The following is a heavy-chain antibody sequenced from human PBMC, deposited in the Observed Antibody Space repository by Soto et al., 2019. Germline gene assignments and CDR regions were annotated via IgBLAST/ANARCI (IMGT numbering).Heavy chain of an antibody. D-gene: IGHD3-10*01. CDR2: FDPEDGET. CDR3: ATVMGGYYSMNWFDP. J-gene: IGHJ5*02. Sequence: ASVKVSCKVSGYTLTELSMHWVRQAPGKGLEWMGGFDPEDGETIYAQKFQGRVTMTEDTSTDTAYMELSSLRSEDTAVYYCATVMGGYYSMNWFDPWGQGTLVTVSS. V-gene: IGHV1-24*01. CDR1: GYTLTELS.